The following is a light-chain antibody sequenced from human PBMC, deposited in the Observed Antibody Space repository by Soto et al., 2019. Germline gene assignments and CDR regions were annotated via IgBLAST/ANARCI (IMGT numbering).Light chain of an antibody. Sequence: QSVLTQPPSASVTPGQRVTLTCSGSSSNIGSKTVNWYQQIPRTAPKLLIYSNNQRPSWVPDRFSGSKAGTSDSLAISGLESEDEADYYCAAWDDSLNGVVFGGGTKLTVL. CDR1: SSNIGSKT. J-gene: IGLJ2*01. CDR3: AAWDDSLNGVV. CDR2: SNN. V-gene: IGLV1-44*01.